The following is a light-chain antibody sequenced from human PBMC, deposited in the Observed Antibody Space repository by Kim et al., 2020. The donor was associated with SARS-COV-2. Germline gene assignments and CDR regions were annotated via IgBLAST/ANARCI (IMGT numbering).Light chain of an antibody. J-gene: IGLJ3*02. V-gene: IGLV2-11*03. Sequence: GQSVTISCSGTSSDVGGYKFVSWYQQHPGKVPKLIIYDVSKRPSGVPHRFSGSKSGNTASLTISGLQAEDEADYYCCSYAGSYIWVFGGGTKLTVL. CDR1: SSDVGGYKF. CDR2: DVS. CDR3: CSYAGSYIWV.